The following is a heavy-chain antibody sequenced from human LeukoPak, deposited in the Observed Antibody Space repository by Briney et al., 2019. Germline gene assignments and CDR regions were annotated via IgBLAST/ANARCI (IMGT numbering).Heavy chain of an antibody. Sequence: GGSLRLSCAASGFTFSSYAMSWVRQAPGKGLEWVSAISGSGGSTYYADSVKGRFTISRDNSKNTLYLQMNSLRAEDTAVYYCAKPVLGTFGVVITLYYFDYWGQGTLVTVPS. D-gene: IGHD3-3*01. CDR3: AKPVLGTFGVVITLYYFDY. V-gene: IGHV3-23*01. CDR2: ISGSGGST. CDR1: GFTFSSYA. J-gene: IGHJ4*02.